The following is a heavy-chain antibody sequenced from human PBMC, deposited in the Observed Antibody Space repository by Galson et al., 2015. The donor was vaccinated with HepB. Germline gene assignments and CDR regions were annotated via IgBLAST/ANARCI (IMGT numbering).Heavy chain of an antibody. J-gene: IGHJ4*02. CDR1: GITFSSYW. V-gene: IGHV3-7*01. D-gene: IGHD1-26*01. Sequence: SLRLSCAASGITFSSYWMSWVRQAPGKGLEWVANIKQDGSEKYYVDSVKGRFTISRDNAQNSLYLQVNSLRAEDTAVYYCARYGVGATAFDHWGQGTLVTASS. CDR2: IKQDGSEK. CDR3: ARYGVGATAFDH.